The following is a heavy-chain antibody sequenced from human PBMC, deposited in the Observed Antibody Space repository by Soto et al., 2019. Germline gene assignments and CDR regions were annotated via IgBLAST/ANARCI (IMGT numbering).Heavy chain of an antibody. CDR2: IIPILGIA. CDR1: GGTFSSYT. J-gene: IGHJ4*02. V-gene: IGHV1-69*02. Sequence: QVQLVQSGAEVKKPGSSVKVSCKASGGTFSSYTISWVRQAPGQGLEWMGRIIPILGIANYAPKFQGRVTITAEKSTSTAYMALSSLRSEDTAVYYCARGSASIDYWGQGTLVTVSS. D-gene: IGHD3-10*01. CDR3: ARGSASIDY.